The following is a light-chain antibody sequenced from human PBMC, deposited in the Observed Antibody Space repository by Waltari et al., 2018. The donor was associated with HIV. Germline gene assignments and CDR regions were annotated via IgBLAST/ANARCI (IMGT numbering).Light chain of an antibody. J-gene: IGLJ2*01. CDR2: DNS. V-gene: IGLV1-51*01. Sequence: QSVLTQPPSVSAAPGQKVTISCSGSSSNIGNNCVSWYQQLPGTAPKLLIYDNSKRPSGIPDRISASKSGTSATLVITGLQIGDEADYFCGTWDNSLSAYVLFGGGTKLTVL. CDR3: GTWDNSLSAYVL. CDR1: SSNIGNNC.